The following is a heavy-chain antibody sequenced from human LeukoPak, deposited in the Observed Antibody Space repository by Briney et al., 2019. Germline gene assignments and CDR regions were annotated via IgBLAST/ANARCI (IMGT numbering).Heavy chain of an antibody. CDR2: ISDSGGST. CDR1: GITLSNYG. V-gene: IGHV3-23*01. D-gene: IGHD3-10*01. CDR3: AKRGVVIRVILVGFHKEAYYFDS. Sequence: GGSLRLSCAVSGITLSNYGMSWVRQAPGKGLEWVAGISDSGGSTKYADSVKGRFTISRDNRKNTLYLQMNSLRAEDTAVYFCAKRGVVIRVILVGFHKEAYYFDSWGQGALVTVSS. J-gene: IGHJ4*02.